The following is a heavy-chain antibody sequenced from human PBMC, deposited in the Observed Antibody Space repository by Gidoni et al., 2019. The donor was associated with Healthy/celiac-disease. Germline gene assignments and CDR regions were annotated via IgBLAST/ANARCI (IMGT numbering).Heavy chain of an antibody. V-gene: IGHV3-48*03. CDR2: ISSSGSTI. Sequence: EVQPVESGGGVVQPGGSLRLSCAASGFTFSSYEMNWVRQAPGKGLEWVSYISSSGSTIYYADSVKGRFTISRDNAKNSLYLQMNSLRAEDTAVYYCARFWEFPDYWGQGTLVTVSS. J-gene: IGHJ4*02. CDR1: GFTFSSYE. D-gene: IGHD3-10*01. CDR3: ARFWEFPDY.